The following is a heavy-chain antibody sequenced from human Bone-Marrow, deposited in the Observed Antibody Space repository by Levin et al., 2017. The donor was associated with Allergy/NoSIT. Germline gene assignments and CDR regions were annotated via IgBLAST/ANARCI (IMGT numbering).Heavy chain of an antibody. Sequence: GGSLRLSCAVSGVTRNNYTLTWVRQPPGKGLEWVSSINSKSVYIHYGDSVKGRFTISRDNSKKLLFLQMNSLRGEDTATYYCASRLTASGGLDVWGHGTTVTVPS. D-gene: IGHD5-18*01. CDR3: ASRLTASGGLDV. J-gene: IGHJ6*02. CDR1: GVTRNNYT. CDR2: INSKSVYI. V-gene: IGHV3-21*04.